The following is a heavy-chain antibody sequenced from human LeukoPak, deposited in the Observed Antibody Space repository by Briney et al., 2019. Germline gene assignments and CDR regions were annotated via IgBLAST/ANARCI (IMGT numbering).Heavy chain of an antibody. J-gene: IGHJ4*02. V-gene: IGHV3-23*01. D-gene: IGHD1-26*01. Sequence: GGSLRLSCAASGFIFSNYAMGWVRQAPGKGLEWVSAISDDGGTTHYADSVKGRFTISRGNSEKTLYLQMSNVRAEDTAFYYCAKVREGGYFDYWGQGTLLIVSS. CDR3: AKVREGGYFDY. CDR2: ISDDGGTT. CDR1: GFIFSNYA.